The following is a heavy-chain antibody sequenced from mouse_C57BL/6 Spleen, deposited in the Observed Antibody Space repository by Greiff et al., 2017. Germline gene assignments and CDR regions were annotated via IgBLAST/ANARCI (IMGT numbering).Heavy chain of an antibody. CDR2: IYPGGGYT. V-gene: IGHV1-63*01. CDR1: GYTFTNYW. J-gene: IGHJ4*01. CDR3: ARGGYDYEDYAMDY. D-gene: IGHD2-4*01. Sequence: QVQLKQSGAELVRPGTSVKMSCKASGYTFTNYWIGWAKQRPGHGLEWIGDIYPGGGYTNYNEKFKGKATLTADKSSSTAYMQFSSLTSEDSAIYYCARGGYDYEDYAMDYWGQGTSVTVSS.